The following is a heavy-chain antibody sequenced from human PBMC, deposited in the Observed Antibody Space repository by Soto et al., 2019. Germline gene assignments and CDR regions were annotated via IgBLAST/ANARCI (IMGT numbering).Heavy chain of an antibody. D-gene: IGHD2-15*01. CDR3: ARDYCSGGSCYPGHYYYYMDV. V-gene: IGHV3-64*01. Sequence: EVQLVESGGGLVQPGGSLRLSCAASGFTFSSYAMHWVRQAPGKGLEYVSAISSNGGSTYYANSVKGRFTISRDNSKNTLYLQMGSLRAEDMAVYYWARDYCSGGSCYPGHYYYYMDVWGKGTTVTVSS. J-gene: IGHJ6*03. CDR2: ISSNGGST. CDR1: GFTFSSYA.